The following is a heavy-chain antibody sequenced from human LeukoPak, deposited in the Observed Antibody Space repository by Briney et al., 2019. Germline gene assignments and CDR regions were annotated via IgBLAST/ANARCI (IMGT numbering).Heavy chain of an antibody. D-gene: IGHD4-17*01. V-gene: IGHV3-23*01. CDR3: AKRWGGGDYEGWFDP. J-gene: IGHJ5*02. Sequence: GGSLRLSCAASGFTFSSYAMSWVRQAPGKGLEWVSAISGSGGSTYYADSVKGRFTISRDNSKNTLYLQMNSLRAEDTAVYYCAKRWGGGDYEGWFDPWGQGILVTVSS. CDR1: GFTFSSYA. CDR2: ISGSGGST.